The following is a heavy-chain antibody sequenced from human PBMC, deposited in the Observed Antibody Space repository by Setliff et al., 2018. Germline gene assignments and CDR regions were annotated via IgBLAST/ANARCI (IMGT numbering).Heavy chain of an antibody. CDR1: GYSFGNYG. CDR3: ARDHKWELPGYKSGMDV. J-gene: IGHJ6*02. D-gene: IGHD1-26*01. Sequence: ASVKVPCKASGYSFGNYGMSWVRQAPGQGLEWMGWISAYNINTNYAKKFQGRVTMTTXXXANXXXXXXXXXXXXDTAVYFCARDHKWELPGYKSGMDVWGQGTTVTVSS. CDR2: ISAYNINT. V-gene: IGHV1-18*01.